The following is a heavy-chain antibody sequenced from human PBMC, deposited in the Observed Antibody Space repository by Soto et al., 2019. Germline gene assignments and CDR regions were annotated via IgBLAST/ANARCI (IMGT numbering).Heavy chain of an antibody. CDR3: ARVVGGRDGSKVDY. J-gene: IGHJ4*02. CDR1: GGSFSGYY. Sequence: QVQLQQWGAGLLKPSETLSLTCAVYGGSFSGYYWSWIRQPPGKGLEWTGEINHSGSTNYNPSLKSRVTISVDTSKNQFSLKLSSVTAADTAVYYCARVVGGRDGSKVDYWGQGTLVTVSS. V-gene: IGHV4-34*01. D-gene: IGHD2-15*01. CDR2: INHSGST.